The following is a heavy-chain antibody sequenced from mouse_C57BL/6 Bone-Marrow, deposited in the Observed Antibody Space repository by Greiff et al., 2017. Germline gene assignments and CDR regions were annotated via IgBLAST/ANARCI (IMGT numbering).Heavy chain of an antibody. J-gene: IGHJ2*01. CDR2: ISSGGSYT. CDR1: GFTFSSYG. D-gene: IGHD3-2*02. CDR3: ARLDSSGYFDY. V-gene: IGHV5-6*01. Sequence: EVKLQESGGDLVKPGGSLKLSCAASGFTFSSYGMSWVRQTPDKRLEWVATISSGGSYTYYPDSVKGRFTISRDNAKNTLYLQMSSLKSEDTAMYYSARLDSSGYFDYWGQGTTLTVSS.